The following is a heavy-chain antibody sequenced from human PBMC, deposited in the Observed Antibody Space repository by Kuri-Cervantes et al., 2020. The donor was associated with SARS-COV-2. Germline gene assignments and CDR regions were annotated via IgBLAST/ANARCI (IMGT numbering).Heavy chain of an antibody. CDR3: STTRLLWFGIRPFDP. J-gene: IGHJ5*02. D-gene: IGHD3-10*01. CDR1: GGPIRSPDYY. V-gene: IGHV4-61*08. CDR2: IYYSGST. Sequence: SETLSLTCTVSGGPIRSPDYYWSWIRQPPGKGLEWIGYIYYSGSTNYNPSLKSRFTISVDTSKNQFSLKLSSVTAADTAVYYCSTTRLLWFGIRPFDPWDQGTLVTVSS.